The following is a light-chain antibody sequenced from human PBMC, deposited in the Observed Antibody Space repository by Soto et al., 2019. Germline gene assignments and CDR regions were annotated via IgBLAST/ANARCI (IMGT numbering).Light chain of an antibody. J-gene: IGKJ2*01. CDR1: QSVSNS. Sequence: EIVMTHSPATLSVSPGERATLSCRASQSVSNSLAWYQQKPGQAPRLLIYGASTRATAIPARFSGSGSGTEFTLTISSLQSEDFAVYFCQQYDNWPYTFGQGTKLEIK. CDR2: GAS. V-gene: IGKV3-15*01. CDR3: QQYDNWPYT.